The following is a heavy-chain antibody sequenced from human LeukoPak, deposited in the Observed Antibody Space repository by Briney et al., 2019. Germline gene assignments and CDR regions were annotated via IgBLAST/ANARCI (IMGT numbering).Heavy chain of an antibody. V-gene: IGHV1-18*01. D-gene: IGHD6-13*01. Sequence: ASVTVSCKTSGYTFTNYGISGVRQAPALGLDWMGWISAYNGNTNYAQKVQGRVTMTTDTSTSTAYMELRSLRFDDTAVYYCARDQSVRLLQTSSTYFKHVFAIWGQGSMVTVSS. CDR3: ARDQSVRLLQTSSTYFKHVFAI. CDR1: GYTFTNYG. CDR2: ISAYNGNT. J-gene: IGHJ3*02.